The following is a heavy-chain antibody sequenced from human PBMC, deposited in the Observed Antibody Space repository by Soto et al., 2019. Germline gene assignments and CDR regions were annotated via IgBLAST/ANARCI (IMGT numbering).Heavy chain of an antibody. D-gene: IGHD3-3*01. CDR1: GYSFTSYW. Sequence: GESLKISCKGSGYSFTSYWIGWVRQMPGKGLEWMGIIYPGDSDTRYSPSFQGQVTISADKSISTAYLQWSSLKASDTAMYYWARAHGPGTIYVFWRGYYGSYYYYYMDVWGKGTRVTVSS. CDR3: ARAHGPGTIYVFWRGYYGSYYYYYMDV. J-gene: IGHJ6*03. V-gene: IGHV5-51*01. CDR2: IYPGDSDT.